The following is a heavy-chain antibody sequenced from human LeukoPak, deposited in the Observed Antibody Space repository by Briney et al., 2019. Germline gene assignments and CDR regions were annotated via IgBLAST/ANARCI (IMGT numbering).Heavy chain of an antibody. D-gene: IGHD3-22*01. V-gene: IGHV3-21*01. Sequence: GGSLRLSCAASGFTFSSYTMNWVRQAPGKGLEWVSSISSTSSYIYYADSLKGRFTISRDNAKNSLYLQMNSLRAEDTAVYYCARESSGYYTDKIDYWGQGTLVTVSS. J-gene: IGHJ4*02. CDR1: GFTFSSYT. CDR2: ISSTSSYI. CDR3: ARESSGYYTDKIDY.